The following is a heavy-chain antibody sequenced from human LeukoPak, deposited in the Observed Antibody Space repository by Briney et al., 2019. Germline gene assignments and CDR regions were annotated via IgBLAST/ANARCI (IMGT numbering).Heavy chain of an antibody. CDR2: IHYSGST. J-gene: IGHJ4*02. CDR3: AGGGNYFDY. CDR1: GASISSGDDY. Sequence: SETLSPTCTVSGASISSGDDYWSWIRQHPGKGLEWIGYIHYSGSTYYNPSLKSRVTISVDTSKNQFSLKLSSVTAADTAVYYCAGGGNYFDYWGQGTLVTVSS. D-gene: IGHD3-16*01. V-gene: IGHV4-31*03.